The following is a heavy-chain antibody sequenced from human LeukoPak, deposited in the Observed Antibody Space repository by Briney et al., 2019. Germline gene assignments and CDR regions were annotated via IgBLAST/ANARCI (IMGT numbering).Heavy chain of an antibody. D-gene: IGHD4-17*01. V-gene: IGHV3-21*01. CDR2: ISSSSSYI. J-gene: IGHJ4*02. CDR1: GFTFSSYS. CDR3: ARVSRSTVTPTACFEY. Sequence: GGSLRLSCAASGFTFSSYSMNWVRQAPGKGLEWVSSISSSSSYIYYADSVKGRFTISRDNAKNSLYLQMNSLRAEDTAVYYCARVSRSTVTPTACFEYWGQGTLVTVSS.